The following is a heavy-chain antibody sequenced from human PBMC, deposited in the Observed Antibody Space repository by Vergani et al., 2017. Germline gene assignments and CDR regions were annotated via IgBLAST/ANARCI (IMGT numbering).Heavy chain of an antibody. Sequence: QVQLVESGGGVVQPGRSLRLSCAASGFTFSSYGMHWVRQAPGKGLEWGAVISYDGSNKYYADPVKGRFTISRDNSKTTLYLQMNSLRAEDTTVYYCAEAQVQTVDYDILTGPQPLDPWGQGTLVTVSS. J-gene: IGHJ5*02. D-gene: IGHD3-9*01. CDR3: AEAQVQTVDYDILTGPQPLDP. CDR1: GFTFSSYG. V-gene: IGHV3-30*18. CDR2: ISYDGSNK.